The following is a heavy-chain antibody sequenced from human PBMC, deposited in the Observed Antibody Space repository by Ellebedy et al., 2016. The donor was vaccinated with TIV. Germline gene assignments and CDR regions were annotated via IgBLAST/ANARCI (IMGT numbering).Heavy chain of an antibody. CDR2: ISGRAAST. CDR3: TRARGGGGSVDY. J-gene: IGHJ4*02. CDR1: GFTFNKNA. Sequence: GESLKISCVASGFTFNKNAMSWVRQAPGKGLEWVSVISGRAASTYYADSVKGRFTISRDTFKNTLYLQMNSLSVEDTAVYYCTRARGGGGSVDYWGQGTLVTVSS. V-gene: IGHV3-23*01. D-gene: IGHD2-21*01.